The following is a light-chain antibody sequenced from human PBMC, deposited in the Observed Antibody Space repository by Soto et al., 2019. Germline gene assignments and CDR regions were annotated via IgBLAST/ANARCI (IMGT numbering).Light chain of an antibody. CDR2: GAS. Sequence: EIVLTQSPGTLSLSPGERATLSCRASQSVSSSYLAWYQQKPGQAPRLLIYGASGRATGIPDRFSGSGSGTDFTLTISRLEPEDVAVYYCQRYPGYTFGQGTKLEIK. CDR3: QRYPGYT. CDR1: QSVSSSY. V-gene: IGKV3-20*01. J-gene: IGKJ2*01.